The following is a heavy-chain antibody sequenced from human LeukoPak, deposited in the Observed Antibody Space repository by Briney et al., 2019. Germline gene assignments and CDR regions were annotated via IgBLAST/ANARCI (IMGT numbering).Heavy chain of an antibody. V-gene: IGHV4-4*09. Sequence: SETLSLTRTVSGGSISSYYWSWVRQPPGKGLEGIGYIYTSGSTNYNPSLKSRVTISVDTSKNRFSLRLSSVTAADTAVYYCASFVRGRTGGSYSYYYYMDVWGKGTTVTVSS. J-gene: IGHJ6*03. CDR1: GGSISSYY. CDR3: ASFVRGRTGGSYSYYYYMDV. CDR2: IYTSGST. D-gene: IGHD1-26*01.